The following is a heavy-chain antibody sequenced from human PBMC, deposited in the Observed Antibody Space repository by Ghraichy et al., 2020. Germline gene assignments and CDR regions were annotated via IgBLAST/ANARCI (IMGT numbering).Heavy chain of an antibody. D-gene: IGHD2-8*01. Sequence: GGSLRLSCAASGFTFSSYSMNWVRQAPGKGLEWVSSISSSSSYIYYADSVKGRFTISRDNAKNSLYLQMNSLRAEDTAVYYCARERKVLGRSADYWGQGTLVTVSS. V-gene: IGHV3-21*01. CDR1: GFTFSSYS. J-gene: IGHJ4*02. CDR2: ISSSSSYI. CDR3: ARERKVLGRSADY.